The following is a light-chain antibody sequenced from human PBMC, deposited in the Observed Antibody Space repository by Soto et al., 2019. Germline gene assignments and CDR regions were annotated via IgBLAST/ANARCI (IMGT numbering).Light chain of an antibody. V-gene: IGLV4-69*01. J-gene: IGLJ3*02. CDR3: QTWGNGGV. Sequence: QPVLTQSPSASASLGASVNLTCTLSSGHDTIAITWHQLQPGKGPRHLMKVNTDGSHTKGDGVPDRFLGSSSGAEHYLSISSLQSEEADYYCQTWGNGGVFGGGTKLTVL. CDR1: SGHDTIA. CDR2: VNTDGSH.